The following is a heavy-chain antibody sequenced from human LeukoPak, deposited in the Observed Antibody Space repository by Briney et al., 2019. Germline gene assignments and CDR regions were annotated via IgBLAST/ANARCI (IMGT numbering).Heavy chain of an antibody. CDR1: GYTFTSYG. Sequence: GASVKVSCKASGYTFTSYGISWVRHAPGQGLEWMGWISAYNGNTNYAQKLQGRVTMTTDTSTSTACMELRSLRSDDTAVYYCAGGYDYGGLDYWGQGTLVTVSS. CDR3: AGGYDYGGLDY. V-gene: IGHV1-18*01. D-gene: IGHD4-23*01. J-gene: IGHJ4*02. CDR2: ISAYNGNT.